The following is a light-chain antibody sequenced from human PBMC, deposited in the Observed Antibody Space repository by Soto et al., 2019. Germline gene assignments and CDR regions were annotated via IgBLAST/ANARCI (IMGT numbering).Light chain of an antibody. CDR1: ERISSNF. CDR3: QQYCTSPFT. V-gene: IGKV3-20*01. Sequence: VLTQSPGTLSLSPGERATLSCRASERISSNFLAWYQQRPGQAPRLLIYGASTRASGIPDRFSGSGSGTDFALTISRLEPEDFALYYCQQYCTSPFTFGPGTTVEIK. CDR2: GAS. J-gene: IGKJ3*01.